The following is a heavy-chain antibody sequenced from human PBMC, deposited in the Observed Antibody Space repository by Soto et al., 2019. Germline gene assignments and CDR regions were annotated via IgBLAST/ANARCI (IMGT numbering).Heavy chain of an antibody. Sequence: QVQLVQSGAEVKKPGSSVKVSCKASGGTFSSYAISWVRQAPGQGLEWMGGIIPIFGTANYAQKFQGRVTITADESTSTAYMELSSLRSEDTAVYYCARGRARVTITGTSYYYYYGMDVWGQWNTVTVSS. CDR1: GGTFSSYA. J-gene: IGHJ6*02. V-gene: IGHV1-69*01. CDR2: IIPIFGTA. D-gene: IGHD1-7*01. CDR3: ARGRARVTITGTSYYYYYGMDV.